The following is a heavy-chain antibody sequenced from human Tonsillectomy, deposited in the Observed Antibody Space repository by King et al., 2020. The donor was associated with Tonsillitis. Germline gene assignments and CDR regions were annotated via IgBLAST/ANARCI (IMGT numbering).Heavy chain of an antibody. Sequence: VQLVESGGDVVQPGKSLRLSCAASGFTFSGYGMHWVRQAPGKGLEWVAVIGYDGSYKFYADSVKGRFTVSRDNSKNTLYPQMNSLGAGDTAVYYCAKGTITTRGRFDYWGQGTLVTVSS. CDR3: AKGTITTRGRFDY. CDR1: GFTFSGYG. V-gene: IGHV3-30*18. CDR2: IGYDGSYK. J-gene: IGHJ4*02. D-gene: IGHD3-22*01.